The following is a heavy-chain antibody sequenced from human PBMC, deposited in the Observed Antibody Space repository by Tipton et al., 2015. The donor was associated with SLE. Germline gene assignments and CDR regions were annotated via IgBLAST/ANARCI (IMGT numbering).Heavy chain of an antibody. CDR2: ISYDGSNK. CDR3: ARDGGRRNEESVAGTPYFDY. D-gene: IGHD6-19*01. CDR1: GFTFSSYA. V-gene: IGHV3-30*04. J-gene: IGHJ4*02. Sequence: SLRLSCAASGFTFSSYAMHWVRQAPGKGLEWVAVISYDGSNKYYADSVKGRFTISRDNSKNTLYLQMNSLRAEDTAVYYCARDGGRRNEESVAGTPYFDYWGQGSLVTVSS.